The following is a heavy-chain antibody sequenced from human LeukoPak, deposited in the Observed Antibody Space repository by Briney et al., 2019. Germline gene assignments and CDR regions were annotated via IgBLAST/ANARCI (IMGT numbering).Heavy chain of an antibody. Sequence: GESLKISCKGSEFSFTSNWIAWVRQMPGKGLEWMGIIYPGDSDTRYGPSFQGHVTISADKSISTAYLQWTSLQASDTAIYYCASADYYDGSGHYFDSWGQGTLVTVSS. J-gene: IGHJ4*02. V-gene: IGHV5-51*01. CDR1: EFSFTSNW. CDR3: ASADYYDGSGHYFDS. CDR2: IYPGDSDT. D-gene: IGHD3-22*01.